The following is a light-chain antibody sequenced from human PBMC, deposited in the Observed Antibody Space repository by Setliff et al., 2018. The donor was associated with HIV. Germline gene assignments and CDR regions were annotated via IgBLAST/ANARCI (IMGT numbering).Light chain of an antibody. CDR3: CSYAGSAYV. V-gene: IGLV2-11*01. J-gene: IGLJ1*01. CDR2: DVT. CDR1: GNDVGGYDY. Sequence: QSVLTQPRSVSGSPGQSVTISCTGTGNDVGGYDYVSWHQHHPGKAPKLMIYDVTMRPSGVPDRLSGSKSGNTASLTVSGLQAEDEGDYYCCSYAGSAYVFGTGTKVTVL.